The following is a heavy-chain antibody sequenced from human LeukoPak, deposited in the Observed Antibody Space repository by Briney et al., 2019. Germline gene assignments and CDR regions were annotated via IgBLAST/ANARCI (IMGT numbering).Heavy chain of an antibody. D-gene: IGHD3-22*01. CDR2: ISYDGSNK. CDR1: GFTFSSYA. Sequence: GGSLRLSCAASGFTFSSYAMHWVRQAPGKGLEWVAVISYDGSNKYYADSVRGRFTISRDNAKDTLYLQMNSLRAEDTALYYCAKDYYDSSGYLFDYWGQGTLVIVSP. CDR3: AKDYYDSSGYLFDY. V-gene: IGHV3-30-3*01. J-gene: IGHJ4*02.